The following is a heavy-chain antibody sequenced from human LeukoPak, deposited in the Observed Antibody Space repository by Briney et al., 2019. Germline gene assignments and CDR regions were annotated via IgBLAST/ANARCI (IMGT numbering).Heavy chain of an antibody. Sequence: GGSLRLSCAASGFTFSSYNMNWVRQAPGKGLEWVSSISSSSSYIYYADSVKGRFIISRDNAKNSLFLQMNFLRAEDTAVYFCARVRRGGDSRYFDYWGQGALVTVSS. D-gene: IGHD2-21*02. CDR3: ARVRRGGDSRYFDY. CDR2: ISSSSSYI. V-gene: IGHV3-21*04. J-gene: IGHJ4*02. CDR1: GFTFSSYN.